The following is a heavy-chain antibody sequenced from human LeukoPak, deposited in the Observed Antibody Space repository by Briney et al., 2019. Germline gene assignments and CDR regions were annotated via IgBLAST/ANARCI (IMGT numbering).Heavy chain of an antibody. CDR1: GYTFTCYY. CDR2: INPNSGGT. Sequence: ASVKVSCKASGYTFTCYYMHWVRQAPGQGLEWMGWINPNSGGTNYAQKFQGRVTMTRDTSISTAYVELSRLRSDDTAVYYCARMERYCSSTSCYEGLVDYWGQGTLVAVSS. J-gene: IGHJ4*02. D-gene: IGHD2-2*01. CDR3: ARMERYCSSTSCYEGLVDY. V-gene: IGHV1-2*02.